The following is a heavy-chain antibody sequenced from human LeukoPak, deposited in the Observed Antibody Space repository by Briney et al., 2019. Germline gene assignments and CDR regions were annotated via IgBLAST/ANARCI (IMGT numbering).Heavy chain of an antibody. J-gene: IGHJ4*02. CDR2: MNPNSGNT. V-gene: IGHV1-8*01. D-gene: IGHD5-18*01. CDR1: GNTFTSYD. Sequence: ASVKVSCKASGNTFTSYDINWVRQATGQGLEWMGWMNPNSGNTGYAQKFQGRVTMTRNTSISTAYMELSSLRSEDTAVYYCARGRWIQLNWVYRGQGTLVTVSS. CDR3: ARGRWIQLNWVY.